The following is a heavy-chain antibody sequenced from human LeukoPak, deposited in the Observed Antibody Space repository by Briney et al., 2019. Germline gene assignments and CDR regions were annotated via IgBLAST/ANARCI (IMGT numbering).Heavy chain of an antibody. V-gene: IGHV1-2*02. J-gene: IGHJ4*02. CDR3: AREQDRGQQLRYFDY. CDR1: GYTFTGYY. Sequence: ASVKVSCKASGYTFTGYYMHWVRQAPGQGLEWMGWINPNSGGTNYAQKFQGRVTMTRDTSISTAYMELSSLRSEDTAVYYCAREQDRGQQLRYFDYWGQGTLVTVSS. CDR2: INPNSGGT. D-gene: IGHD6-13*01.